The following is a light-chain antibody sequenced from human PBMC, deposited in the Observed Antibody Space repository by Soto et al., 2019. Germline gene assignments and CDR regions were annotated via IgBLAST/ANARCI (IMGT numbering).Light chain of an antibody. CDR3: CSYTGSSNYV. V-gene: IGLV2-14*03. J-gene: IGLJ1*01. CDR1: SSDDGGYNF. Sequence: QSALTQPASCSGSPGQSITISCTGTSSDDGGYNFVSWHQQHPGKAPKLMIYNVDDRPSGISYRFSGSKSGNTASLTISGLQAEDEADYYCCSYTGSSNYVFGTGTKVTVL. CDR2: NVD.